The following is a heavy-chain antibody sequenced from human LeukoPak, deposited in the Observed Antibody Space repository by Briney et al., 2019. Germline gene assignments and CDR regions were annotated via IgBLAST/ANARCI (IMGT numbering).Heavy chain of an antibody. CDR1: GGSISSYY. J-gene: IGHJ4*02. D-gene: IGHD3-16*01. CDR2: IYYSGST. Sequence: SETLSLTCTVSGGSISSYYWSWIRQPPGKGLEWIGYIYYSGSTNYNPSLKSRVTISVDTSNNQFSLKLSSVTAADTAVYYCARGHGGYAYYFDYWGQGTLVTVSS. V-gene: IGHV4-59*01. CDR3: ARGHGGYAYYFDY.